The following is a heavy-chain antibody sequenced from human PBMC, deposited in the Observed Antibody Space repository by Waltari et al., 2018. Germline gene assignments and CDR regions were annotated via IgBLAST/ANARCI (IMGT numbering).Heavy chain of an antibody. CDR3: ARERIPASRIFLHLGELSP. V-gene: IGHV3-23*01. J-gene: IGHJ4*02. Sequence: EVQLLGSGGGWVQPGESLRLSCAASGFTFTSYAMTWVRQAPGKEPEWFSTISDRGANTHYAASVKGRFTISRDNSKSMLYLQMNNLRAEDTALYYCARERIPASRIFLHLGELSPWGQGTLVTVSA. D-gene: IGHD3-16*02. CDR1: GFTFTSYA. CDR2: ISDRGANT.